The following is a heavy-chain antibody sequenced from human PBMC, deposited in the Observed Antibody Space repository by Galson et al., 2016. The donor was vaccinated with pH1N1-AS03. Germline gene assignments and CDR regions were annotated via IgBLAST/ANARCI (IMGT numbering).Heavy chain of an antibody. V-gene: IGHV1-69*06. CDR1: EGTFSNFG. Sequence: SVKVSCKASEGTFSNFGISWVRQAPGQGLEWMGGFIPIFGTANVAQKFKGRVTITADNLELSSLRSDDTAVYYCLHSYTGHWGQGTLLTVSS. CDR2: FIPIFGTA. J-gene: IGHJ4*02. D-gene: IGHD3-16*02. CDR3: LHSYTGH.